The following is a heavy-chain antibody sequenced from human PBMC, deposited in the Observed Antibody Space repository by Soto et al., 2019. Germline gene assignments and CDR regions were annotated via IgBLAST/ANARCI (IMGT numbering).Heavy chain of an antibody. CDR2: ISGSGGST. V-gene: IGHV3-23*01. Sequence: GGSLRLSCAASGFTFSSYAMSWVRQAPGKGLEWVSAISGSGGSTYYADSVKGRFTISRDNSKNTLYLQMNSLRAEDTAVYYCAKDLGDFWSGYYKGVFDYRGQGTLVTVSS. D-gene: IGHD3-3*01. J-gene: IGHJ4*02. CDR3: AKDLGDFWSGYYKGVFDY. CDR1: GFTFSSYA.